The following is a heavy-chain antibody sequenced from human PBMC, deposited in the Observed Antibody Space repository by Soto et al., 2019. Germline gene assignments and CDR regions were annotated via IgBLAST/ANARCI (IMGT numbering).Heavy chain of an antibody. V-gene: IGHV1-18*01. D-gene: IGHD2-15*01. CDR2: ISAYNGNT. Sequence: ASVKVSCKASGYTFASYGISWVRQAPGQGLEWMGWISAYNGNTNYVQNHQGRVNMTTDTSTSTAYMEVRSLRSDDTAVYFCARDHCSGGSCYWFDPWGQGTLVTVSS. CDR1: GYTFASYG. J-gene: IGHJ5*02. CDR3: ARDHCSGGSCYWFDP.